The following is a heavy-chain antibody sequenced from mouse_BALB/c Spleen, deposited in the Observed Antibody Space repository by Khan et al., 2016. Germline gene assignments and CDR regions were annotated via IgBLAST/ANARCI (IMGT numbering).Heavy chain of an antibody. CDR2: IDPANGNT. Sequence: VQLQQSGAELVKPGASVKLSCTASGSNIKDTYMHWVKQRPEQGLEWIGRIDPANGNTKYDPKFQGKATITADTSSNTAYLQLRSLTSEDAAVYYCARSPYDYDVGFAYWGQGTLVTVSA. J-gene: IGHJ3*01. CDR1: GSNIKDTY. D-gene: IGHD2-4*01. CDR3: ARSPYDYDVGFAY. V-gene: IGHV14-3*02.